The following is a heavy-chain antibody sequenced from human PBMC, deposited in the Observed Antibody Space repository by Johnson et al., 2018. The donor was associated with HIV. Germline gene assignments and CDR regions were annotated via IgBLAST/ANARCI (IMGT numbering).Heavy chain of an antibody. V-gene: IGHV3-7*01. D-gene: IGHD2-21*01. J-gene: IGHJ3*02. CDR3: ARDVSYRYDGDGWADAFDI. CDR2: IKHDGSRI. CDR1: GFTFSSYW. Sequence: VQLVESGGGLVQPGGSLRLSCAASGFTFSSYWMSWVRQAPGRGLEWVANIKHDGSRIQYMDSVKGRFTISRDNTRHLLFLQMNTLRAEDTAVYYCARDVSYRYDGDGWADAFDIWGQGTMVTVSS.